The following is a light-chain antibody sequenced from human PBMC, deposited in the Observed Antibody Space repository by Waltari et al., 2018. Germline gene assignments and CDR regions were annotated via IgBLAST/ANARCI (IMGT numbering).Light chain of an antibody. CDR1: SSDVVGYNY. J-gene: IGLJ2*01. CDR3: SSYTSSSTLV. CDR2: DVS. Sequence: QSALTQPASVSGSPGQSITISCSGTSSDVVGYNYVSWYQQHPGKAPKPMIYDVSKRPSGVSNRFSGSKSGNTASLTISGLQAEDEADYYCSSYTSSSTLVFGGGTKLTVL. V-gene: IGLV2-14*01.